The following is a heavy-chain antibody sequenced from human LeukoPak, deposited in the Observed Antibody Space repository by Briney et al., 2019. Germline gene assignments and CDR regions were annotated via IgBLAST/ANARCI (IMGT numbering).Heavy chain of an antibody. D-gene: IGHD6-13*01. CDR3: ARDGGAGIVDY. J-gene: IGHJ4*02. CDR2: ISSSGSTI. Sequence: SGGSLRLSCAASGFTFSSYEMNWVRQAPGKGLEWVSYISSSGSTIYYADSVKGRFTISRDNAKNSLYLQMNSLRAEDTAVYYCARDGGAGIVDYWGQGTLVTVSS. CDR1: GFTFSSYE. V-gene: IGHV3-48*03.